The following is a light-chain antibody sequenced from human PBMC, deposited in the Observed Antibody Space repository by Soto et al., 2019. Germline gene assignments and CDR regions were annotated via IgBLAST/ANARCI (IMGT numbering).Light chain of an antibody. CDR2: DAS. Sequence: DIQMTQSPSTLSASVGDTVTITCRASQTISGWLAWYQQRPGKAPNLLIFDASTLESGVPSRFSGSGSGTDFTLTISRLEPEDFAVYYCQQHGSSGTFGQGTKVDIK. V-gene: IGKV1-5*01. J-gene: IGKJ1*01. CDR3: QQHGSSGT. CDR1: QTISGW.